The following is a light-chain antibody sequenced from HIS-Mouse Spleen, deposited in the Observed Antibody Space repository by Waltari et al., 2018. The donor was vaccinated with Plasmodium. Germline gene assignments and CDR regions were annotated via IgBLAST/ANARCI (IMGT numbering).Light chain of an antibody. V-gene: IGLV3-21*03. CDR3: QVWDSSSDHVV. Sequence: SYVLTPPPSVSVAPGKTARITCGGNNIGSKSVHWYQQKPGQAPVLVVYDDSDRPSGSHGRFSGSNCGNTATLTISRVEAGDEADYYCQVWDSSSDHVVFGGGTKLTVL. CDR2: DDS. CDR1: NIGSKS. J-gene: IGLJ2*01.